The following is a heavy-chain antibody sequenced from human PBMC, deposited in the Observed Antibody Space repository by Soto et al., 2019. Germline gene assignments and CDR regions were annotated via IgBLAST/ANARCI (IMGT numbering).Heavy chain of an antibody. CDR3: ARSPLEMATTARPYYFDY. CDR1: GGSISSYY. CDR2: IYYSGST. D-gene: IGHD5-12*01. Sequence: PSETLSLTCTVSGGSISSYYWSWIRQPPGKGLEWIGYIYYSGSTNYNPSLKSRVTISVDTSKNQFSLKLSSVTAADTAVYYCARSPLEMATTARPYYFDYWGQGTLVTVSS. V-gene: IGHV4-59*08. J-gene: IGHJ4*02.